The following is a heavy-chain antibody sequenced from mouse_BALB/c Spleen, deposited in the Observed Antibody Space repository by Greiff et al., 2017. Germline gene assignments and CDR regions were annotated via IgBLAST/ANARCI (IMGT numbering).Heavy chain of an antibody. CDR2: ISDGGSYT. D-gene: IGHD1-2*01. Sequence: DVQLVESGGGLVKPGGSLKLSCAASGFTFSDYYMYWVRQTPEKRLEWVATISDGGSYTYYPDSVKGRFTISRDNAKNNLYLQMSSLKSEDTAMYYCARDREFITTAAFAYWGQGTLVTVSA. V-gene: IGHV5-4*02. CDR1: GFTFSDYY. J-gene: IGHJ3*01. CDR3: ARDREFITTAAFAY.